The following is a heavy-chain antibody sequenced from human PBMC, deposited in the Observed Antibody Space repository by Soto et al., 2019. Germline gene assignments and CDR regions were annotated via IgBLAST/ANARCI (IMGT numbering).Heavy chain of an antibody. V-gene: IGHV3-30-3*01. CDR1: GFTFSSHG. Sequence: QVQVVESGGGVVQPGRSLRLSCAASGFTFSSHGMHWVRQAPGKRLEWVAVISYDGINEYYADSVKGRFTISRDNSKNTLYLRINSLRAEDTALYYCARGSAGHYNSGTLLDWGQGTLVTVSS. D-gene: IGHD3-10*01. J-gene: IGHJ4*02. CDR2: ISYDGINE. CDR3: ARGSAGHYNSGTLLD.